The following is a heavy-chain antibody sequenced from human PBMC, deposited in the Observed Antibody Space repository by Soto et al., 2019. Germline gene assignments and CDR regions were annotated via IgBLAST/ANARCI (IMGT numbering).Heavy chain of an antibody. J-gene: IGHJ4*02. CDR3: ARQHTYSYGSVYYDY. CDR1: GGSISSGGYS. CDR2: IYHSGST. D-gene: IGHD5-18*01. Sequence: PSETLSLTCAVSGGSISSGGYSWSWIRQPPGKGLEWIGYIYHSGSTYYNPSLKSRVTISVDRSKNQFSLKLSSVTAADTAVYYCARQHTYSYGSVYYDYWGQGTLVTVS. V-gene: IGHV4-30-2*01.